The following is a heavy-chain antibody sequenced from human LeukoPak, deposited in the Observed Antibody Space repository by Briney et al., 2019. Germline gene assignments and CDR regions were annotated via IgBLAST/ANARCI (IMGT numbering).Heavy chain of an antibody. Sequence: WASVKVSCKASGYTFTSYGISWVRQAPGQGLEWMGWISAYNGNTNYAQKLQGRVTMTTDTSTSTAYMELSSLRSEDTAVYYCARVRLSLGVPRPLLYYMDVWGKGTTVTVSS. CDR3: ARVRLSLGVPRPLLYYMDV. D-gene: IGHD3-10*01. CDR2: ISAYNGNT. J-gene: IGHJ6*03. V-gene: IGHV1-18*01. CDR1: GYTFTSYG.